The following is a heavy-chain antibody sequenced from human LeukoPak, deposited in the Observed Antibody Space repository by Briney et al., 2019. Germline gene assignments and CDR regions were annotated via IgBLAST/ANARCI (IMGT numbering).Heavy chain of an antibody. Sequence: PGGSLRLSCAASGFTFSSYGMHWVRQAPGKGLEWVAFIRYDGSNKYYADSVKGRFTISRDNSKNTLYLQMNSLRAEDTAVYYCAKGPLRFLEWSPFDYWGQGTLVTVSS. J-gene: IGHJ4*02. CDR1: GFTFSSYG. CDR2: IRYDGSNK. V-gene: IGHV3-30*02. D-gene: IGHD3-3*01. CDR3: AKGPLRFLEWSPFDY.